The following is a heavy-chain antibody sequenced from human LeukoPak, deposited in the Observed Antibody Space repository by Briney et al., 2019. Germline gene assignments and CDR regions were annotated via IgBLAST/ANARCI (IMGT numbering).Heavy chain of an antibody. D-gene: IGHD4-17*01. V-gene: IGHV4-30-2*01. CDR3: ARGSHDYGDATFDY. CDR1: GGSISSGGYY. J-gene: IGHJ4*02. Sequence: SETLSLTCTVSGGSISSGGYYWSWIRQPPGKGLEWIGYIYHSGSTYYNPSLKSRVTISVDTSKNQFSLKLSSVTAADTAVYYCARGSHDYGDATFDYWGQGTLVTVSS. CDR2: IYHSGST.